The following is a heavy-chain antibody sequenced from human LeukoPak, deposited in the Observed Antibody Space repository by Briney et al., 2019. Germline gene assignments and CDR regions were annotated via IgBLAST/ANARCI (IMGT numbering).Heavy chain of an antibody. Sequence: QAGGSLRLSCAASGFTFSNYAMNWVRQAPGKGLEWVSAISGSGGSTYYADSVKGRFTISRDNSKNTLYLQMNSLRAEDTAVYYCAPSGGPSSSWYNVAYWGQGTLVTVSS. D-gene: IGHD6-13*01. CDR2: ISGSGGST. CDR3: APSGGPSSSWYNVAY. J-gene: IGHJ4*02. V-gene: IGHV3-23*01. CDR1: GFTFSNYA.